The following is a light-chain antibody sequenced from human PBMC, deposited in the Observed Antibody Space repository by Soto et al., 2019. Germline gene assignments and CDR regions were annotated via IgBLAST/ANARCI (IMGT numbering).Light chain of an antibody. Sequence: AIRMTQSPSSFSASTGDRVTITCRASQGVNNYLAWYQQKPGKAPELMIYAASTLHSGVPSRFSGSGSGTDFTLTISCLQSEDFATDYCQQYYSYPPTFGGGTEVDLK. CDR2: AAS. CDR1: QGVNNY. V-gene: IGKV1-8*01. CDR3: QQYYSYPPT. J-gene: IGKJ4*01.